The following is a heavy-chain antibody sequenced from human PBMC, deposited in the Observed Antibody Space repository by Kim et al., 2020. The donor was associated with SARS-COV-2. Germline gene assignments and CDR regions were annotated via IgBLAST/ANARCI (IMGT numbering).Heavy chain of an antibody. CDR3: SRRPNIISAPNWFDS. V-gene: IGHV4-4*02. J-gene: IGHJ5*01. CDR2: VYHGGSA. CDR1: GGSITTNDW. Sequence: SETLSLTCTVSGGSITTNDWWTWVRQPPGKGLEWIGEVYHGGSAYSNPSLRSRVNISVDKSKNEFSLKLSSVTAADTAIYYCSRRPNIISAPNWFDSWGQGTLVSVSS. D-gene: IGHD6-6*01.